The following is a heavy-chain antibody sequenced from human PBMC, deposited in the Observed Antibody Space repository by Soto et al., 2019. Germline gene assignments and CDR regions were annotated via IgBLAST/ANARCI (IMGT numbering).Heavy chain of an antibody. Sequence: SETLYLTCTVSCGSISSGNYYWSWLRQPPGKVFELFGLICYTGTTYYSLSLNCRVTISVDTSKNQFSRNLSFVTAADTAVYYCATMGTPATGLYYFDYWGQGTRVTVSS. CDR3: ATMGTPATGLYYFDY. J-gene: IGHJ4*02. CDR2: ICYTGTT. V-gene: IGHV4-30-4*01. CDR1: CGSISSGNYY. D-gene: IGHD5-18*01.